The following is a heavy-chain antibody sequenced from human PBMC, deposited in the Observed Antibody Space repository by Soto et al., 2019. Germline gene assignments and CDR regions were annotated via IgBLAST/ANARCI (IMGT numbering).Heavy chain of an antibody. D-gene: IGHD3-3*01. CDR2: ISGSGGST. Sequence: PGGSLRLSCAASGFTFSSYAMSWVRQAPGKGLEWVSAISGSGGSTYYADSVKGRFTISRDNSKNTLCLQMNSLRAEDTAVYYCAKDQRITIFGVVMRNWFDPWGQGTLVTVSS. CDR1: GFTFSSYA. CDR3: AKDQRITIFGVVMRNWFDP. J-gene: IGHJ5*02. V-gene: IGHV3-23*01.